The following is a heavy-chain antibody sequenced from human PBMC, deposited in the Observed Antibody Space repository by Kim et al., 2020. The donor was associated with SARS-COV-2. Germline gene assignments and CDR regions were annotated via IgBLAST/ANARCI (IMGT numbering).Heavy chain of an antibody. CDR1: GYTFTSYA. J-gene: IGHJ6*02. CDR3: ARDYDILTGYAHYYYYYGMDV. V-gene: IGHV7-4-1*02. Sequence: ASVKVSCKASGYTFTSYAMNWVRQAPGQGLEWMGWINTNTGNPTYAQGFTGRFVFSLDTSVSTAYLQISSLKAEDTAVYYCARDYDILTGYAHYYYYYGMDVWGQGTTVTVSS. CDR2: INTNTGNP. D-gene: IGHD3-9*01.